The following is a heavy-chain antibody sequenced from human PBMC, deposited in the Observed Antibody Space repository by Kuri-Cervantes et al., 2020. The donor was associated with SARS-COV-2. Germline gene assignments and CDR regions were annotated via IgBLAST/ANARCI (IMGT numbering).Heavy chain of an antibody. Sequence: GGSLKLPCAASGFTFSSYAMSWVRQAPGKGLEWVSAISGSGGSTYYADSVKGRFTISRDNSKNTLYLQMNSLRAEDTAVYYCAKDISSGYYLDAFDIWGQGTMVTVSS. CDR3: AKDISSGYYLDAFDI. CDR1: GFTFSSYA. CDR2: ISGSGGST. J-gene: IGHJ3*02. V-gene: IGHV3-23*01. D-gene: IGHD3-22*01.